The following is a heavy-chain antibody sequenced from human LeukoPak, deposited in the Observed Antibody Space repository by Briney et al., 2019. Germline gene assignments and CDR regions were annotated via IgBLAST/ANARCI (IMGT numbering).Heavy chain of an antibody. D-gene: IGHD2-2*01. CDR1: GFSFSSYT. Sequence: KPGGSLRLSCAASGFSFSSYTMNWVREAPGKGLEWVSSISSSGGHIYYGDSVKGRFTVSRDNAKNSLYLQMNSLRVEDTAVYYCARPTYCSNTRCYPFDYSGQGTLVTVSS. J-gene: IGHJ4*02. CDR3: ARPTYCSNTRCYPFDY. CDR2: ISSSGGHI. V-gene: IGHV3-21*06.